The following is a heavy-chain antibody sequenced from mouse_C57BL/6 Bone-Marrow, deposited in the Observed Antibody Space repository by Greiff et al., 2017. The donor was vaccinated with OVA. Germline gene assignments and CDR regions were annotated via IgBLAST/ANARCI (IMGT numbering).Heavy chain of an antibody. J-gene: IGHJ4*01. CDR3: ARSAYFAIDY. V-gene: IGHV1-81*01. CDR2: IYPRSGNT. CDR1: GYTFTSYG. Sequence: QVQLQQSGAELARPGASVKLSCKASGYTFTSYGISWVKQRTGQGLEWIGVIYPRSGNTYYNEKFKGKATLTADKSSSTAYMELRSLTSEDAAVYFCARSAYFAIDYWGQGTSVTVSS.